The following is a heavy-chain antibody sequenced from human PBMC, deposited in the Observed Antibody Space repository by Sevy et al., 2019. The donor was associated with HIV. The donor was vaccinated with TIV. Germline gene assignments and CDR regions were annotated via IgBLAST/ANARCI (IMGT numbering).Heavy chain of an antibody. J-gene: IGHJ4*02. D-gene: IGHD3-10*01. CDR2: IKSKTDGGTT. V-gene: IGHV3-15*01. CDR1: GFTFSNAW. CDR3: TTDVYGSGSYK. Sequence: GGSLRLSCAASGFTFSNAWMSWVRQAPGKGLEWVGRIKSKTDGGTTDDAAPVKGRFTISRDDSKNTLYLQMNSLKTEDTAVYYCTTDVYGSGSYKWGQGTLVTVSS.